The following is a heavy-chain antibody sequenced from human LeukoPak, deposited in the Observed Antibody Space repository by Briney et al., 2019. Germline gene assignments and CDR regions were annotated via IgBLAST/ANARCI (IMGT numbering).Heavy chain of an antibody. CDR2: MNPNSGNT. Sequence: GASVKVSCKASGYTFTSYDINWLRQATGQGLEWMGWMNPNSGNTGYAQKFQGRVTMTRNTSISTAYMELSSLRSEDTAVYNCARGDEGADYWYYFDYWGQGILVTVSS. D-gene: IGHD2-8*02. J-gene: IGHJ4*02. V-gene: IGHV1-8*01. CDR3: ARGDEGADYWYYFDY. CDR1: GYTFTSYD.